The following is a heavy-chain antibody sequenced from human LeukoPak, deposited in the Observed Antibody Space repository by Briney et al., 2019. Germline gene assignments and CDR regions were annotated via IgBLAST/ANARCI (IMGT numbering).Heavy chain of an antibody. J-gene: IGHJ3*02. V-gene: IGHV1-24*01. CDR3: ASGRDSYGYGDAFDI. CDR2: FDPEDGET. Sequence: VASVKVSCKVSVYTLTELSMHWVRQAPGKGLEWVGGFDPEDGETIYAQKFQGRVTMTEDTSTDTAYMELSSLRSEDTAVYYCASGRDSYGYGDAFDIWGQGTMVTVSS. CDR1: VYTLTELS. D-gene: IGHD5-18*01.